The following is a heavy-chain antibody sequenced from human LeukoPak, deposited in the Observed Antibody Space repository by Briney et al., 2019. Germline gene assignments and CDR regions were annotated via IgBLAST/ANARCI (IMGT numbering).Heavy chain of an antibody. CDR2: IYYSGST. J-gene: IGHJ4*02. V-gene: IGHV4-39*01. CDR1: GGSISSSSYY. CDR3: ARQSSTSCYIDY. Sequence: SETLSLTCTVSGGSISSSSYYWGWIRQPPGKGLEWIGSIYYSGSTFYNPSLKSRVTISVDTSKNQFSLKLSSVTAPDTAVYFCARQSSTSCYIDYWGQGTLVAVSS. D-gene: IGHD2-2*02.